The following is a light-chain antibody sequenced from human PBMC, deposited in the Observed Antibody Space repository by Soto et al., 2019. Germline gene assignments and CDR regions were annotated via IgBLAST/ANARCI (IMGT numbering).Light chain of an antibody. CDR3: QLVYSYPWT. CDR2: AAS. J-gene: IGKJ1*01. Sequence: DIQLTQSPSFLSASVGDRVTITCRASQGIGPYLGWYQQKPGKAPKLLIYAASTLQSGVPSTFSGSGSGTEFTLTISSLHPEDLATYYCQLVYSYPWTFGQGTKVEIK. V-gene: IGKV1-9*01. CDR1: QGIGPY.